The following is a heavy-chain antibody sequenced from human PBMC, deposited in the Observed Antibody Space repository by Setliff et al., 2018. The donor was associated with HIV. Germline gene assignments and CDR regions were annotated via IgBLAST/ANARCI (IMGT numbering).Heavy chain of an antibody. D-gene: IGHD5-12*01. CDR2: ISSSGTYI. CDR3: TRDWAYDAFDY. V-gene: IGHV3-21*01. Sequence: PGGSLRLSCATSGFTFSYYGMHWVRQAPGKGLEWVSSISSSGTYIYYADSMKGRLTISRDNAANSLYLQMNSLGVEDTAVYYCTRDWAYDAFDYWGQGTLVTVSS. CDR1: GFTFSYYG. J-gene: IGHJ4*02.